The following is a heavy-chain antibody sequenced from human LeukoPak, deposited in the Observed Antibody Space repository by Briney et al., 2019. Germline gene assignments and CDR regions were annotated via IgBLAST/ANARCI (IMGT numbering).Heavy chain of an antibody. CDR1: GFTVSNNY. CDR2: IYSGGST. D-gene: IGHD3-22*01. J-gene: IGHJ4*02. V-gene: IGHV3-53*01. CDR3: ARAPPGYYAYYFDY. Sequence: SGGSLRLSCEVSGFTVSNNYMSWVRQAPRKGLEWVSLIYSGGSTYYADSVKGRFAISRDNSKNTLYLQMNSLRAEDTAVYYCARAPPGYYAYYFDYWGQGTLVTVSS.